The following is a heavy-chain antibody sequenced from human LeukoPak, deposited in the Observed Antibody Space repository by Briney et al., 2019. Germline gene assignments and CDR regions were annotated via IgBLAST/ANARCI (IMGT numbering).Heavy chain of an antibody. J-gene: IGHJ4*02. CDR1: GGSITNSGYY. V-gene: IGHV4-39*07. D-gene: IGHD2-21*02. Sequence: SETLSLTFTVSGGSITNSGYYWGWVRQPPGKGLEWIASIYYTGSTYYNPSLKSRVTILLDASKKQFSLKLSSVTAADTAVYYCAKVTASGFFDYWGQGTLVTVSS. CDR2: IYYTGST. CDR3: AKVTASGFFDY.